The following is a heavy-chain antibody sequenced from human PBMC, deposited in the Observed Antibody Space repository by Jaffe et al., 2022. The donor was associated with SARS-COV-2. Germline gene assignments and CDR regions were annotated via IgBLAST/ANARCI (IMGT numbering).Heavy chain of an antibody. CDR3: ARIMSGLAAFDI. Sequence: QVQLRESGPGLVKPSETLSLTCSVSGGSTSGYFWSWIRQPPGKGLQWIAYVYDSGFTNYNPSLRSRVTISVDTSNNQFSLRLTSVTAADTAVYFCARIMSGLAAFDIWGQGTMVSVSS. CDR1: GGSTSGYF. CDR2: VYDSGFT. D-gene: IGHD3-3*01. V-gene: IGHV4-59*01. J-gene: IGHJ3*02.